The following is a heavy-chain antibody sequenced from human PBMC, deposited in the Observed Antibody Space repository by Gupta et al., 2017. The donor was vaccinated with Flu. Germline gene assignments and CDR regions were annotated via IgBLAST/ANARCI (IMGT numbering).Heavy chain of an antibody. CDR3: AKEVQADGIPVIDY. Sequence: EVQLLESGGGLVQPGGSLRLSCAASGFTFSSYAMSWVRLAPGKGLEWVSGIIASGGATYYPDSVRGRFTISRDNSKNTVYLQMNSLRADDTALYYCAKEVQADGIPVIDYWGQGTLVTVSS. CDR1: GFTFSSYA. CDR2: IIASGGAT. J-gene: IGHJ4*02. V-gene: IGHV3-23*01. D-gene: IGHD1-1*01.